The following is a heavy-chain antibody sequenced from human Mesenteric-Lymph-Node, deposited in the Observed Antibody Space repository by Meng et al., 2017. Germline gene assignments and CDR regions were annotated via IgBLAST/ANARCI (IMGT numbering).Heavy chain of an antibody. D-gene: IGHD4-17*01. V-gene: IGHV3-23*01. CDR3: AKALTTVTTAVDY. CDR1: GFTFSSNG. CDR2: ISGSGPVT. Sequence: EVQLLESGGGLVHTGGSLRLSCAASGFTFSSNGMNWVRQAPGKGLEWVSSISGSGPVTYYADSVKGRFTISRDNSKNTLYLQMNSLKAEDTAVYYCAKALTTVTTAVDYWGQGTLVTVSS. J-gene: IGHJ4*02.